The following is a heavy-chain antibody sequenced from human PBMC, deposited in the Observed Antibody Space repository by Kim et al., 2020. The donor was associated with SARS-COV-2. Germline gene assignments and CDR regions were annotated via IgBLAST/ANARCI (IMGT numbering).Heavy chain of an antibody. J-gene: IGHJ5*02. Sequence: ASVKVSCKVSGYTLTELSMHWVRQAPGKGLEWMGGFDPEDGETIYAQKFQGRVTMTEDTSTDTAYMELSSLRSEDTAVYYCATSPSIAAASWFDPWCQGTLVTVSS. V-gene: IGHV1-24*01. CDR2: FDPEDGET. CDR1: GYTLTELS. D-gene: IGHD6-13*01. CDR3: ATSPSIAAASWFDP.